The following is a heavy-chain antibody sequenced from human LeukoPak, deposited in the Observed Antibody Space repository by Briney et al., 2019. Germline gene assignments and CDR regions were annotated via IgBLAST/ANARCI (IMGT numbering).Heavy chain of an antibody. J-gene: IGHJ4*02. V-gene: IGHV3-30*18. Sequence: PGRSLRLSCAASGFIFSSYGMHGLRQAAAKGLDGVAVISYDGSNKYYEDSVKGRFTISRNNSKNTLFLQMNSLRAEDTAVYYCAKGGYCSGGSCYSFEGYYFDYWGQGTLVTVSS. CDR2: ISYDGSNK. D-gene: IGHD2-15*01. CDR3: AKGGYCSGGSCYSFEGYYFDY. CDR1: GFIFSSYG.